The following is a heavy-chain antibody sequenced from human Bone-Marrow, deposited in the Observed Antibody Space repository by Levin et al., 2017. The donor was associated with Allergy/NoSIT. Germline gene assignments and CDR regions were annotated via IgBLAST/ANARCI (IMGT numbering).Heavy chain of an antibody. CDR1: GFAFSSHA. Sequence: LSLTCATSGFAFSSHAMTWLRQAPERGLEWVSVISGSSENTYYADSVRGRFTISRDSSKNTVYLQMNSLRAEDTAVYYCAKSPYYDYVWGGYRPWGQGTLVTVSS. J-gene: IGHJ5*02. V-gene: IGHV3-23*01. CDR3: AKSPYYDYVWGGYRP. D-gene: IGHD3-16*02. CDR2: ISGSSENT.